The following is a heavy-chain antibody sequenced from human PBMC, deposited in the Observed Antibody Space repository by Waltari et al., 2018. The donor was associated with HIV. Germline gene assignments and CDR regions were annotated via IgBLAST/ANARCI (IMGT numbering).Heavy chain of an antibody. D-gene: IGHD3-22*01. CDR3: ARERGNYYDSSGRQEDGDAFDI. V-gene: IGHV3-33*01. CDR1: GFTFSSYG. Sequence: QVQLVESGGGVVQPGRSLRLSCAASGFTFSSYGMHWVRQAPGKGLEWVAVIWYDGSNKYYADSVKGRFTISRDNSKNTLYLQMNSLRAEDTAVYYCARERGNYYDSSGRQEDGDAFDIWGQGTMVTVSS. CDR2: IWYDGSNK. J-gene: IGHJ3*02.